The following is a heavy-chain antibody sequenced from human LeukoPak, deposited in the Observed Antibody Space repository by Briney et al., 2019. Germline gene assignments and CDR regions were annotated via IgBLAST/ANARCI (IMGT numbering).Heavy chain of an antibody. D-gene: IGHD5-24*01. J-gene: IGHJ4*02. CDR2: IRYDGSNK. V-gene: IGHV3-30*02. CDR3: AKDRSRDGYKRFDY. Sequence: GGSLRLSCAASGFTFSSYGMHWVRQAPGKGLEWVAFIRYDGSNKYYADSVKGRFTISRDNSKNTLYLQMNSLRAEDTAVYYCAKDRSRDGYKRFDYWGQGTLVTVSS. CDR1: GFTFSSYG.